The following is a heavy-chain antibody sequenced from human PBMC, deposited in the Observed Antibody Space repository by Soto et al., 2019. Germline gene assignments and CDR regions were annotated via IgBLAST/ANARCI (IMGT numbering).Heavy chain of an antibody. CDR2: ISYDGSNK. J-gene: IGHJ6*02. V-gene: IGHV3-30-3*01. Sequence: PGGSLRLSCAASGFTFSSYAMHWVRQAPGKGLEWVAVISYDGSNKYYADSVKGRFTISRDNSKNTLYLQMNSLRAEDTAVYYCARVAIPVIYYYYYYGMDVWGQGTTVTVSS. D-gene: IGHD2-21*01. CDR3: ARVAIPVIYYYYYYGMDV. CDR1: GFTFSSYA.